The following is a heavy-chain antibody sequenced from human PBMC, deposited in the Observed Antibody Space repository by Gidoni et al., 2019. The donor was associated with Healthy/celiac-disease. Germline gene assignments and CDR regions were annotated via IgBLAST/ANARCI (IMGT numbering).Heavy chain of an antibody. CDR1: GFTFGGYA. D-gene: IGHD3-10*01. CDR3: TRDSSLLWFGELPFDY. Sequence: EVQLVASGGGLVQPGRSLRLSCTASGFTFGGYAMSWFRQAPGKGLEWVGFIRSKAYGGTTEYAASVKGRFTISRDDSKSIAYLQMNSLKTEDTAVYYCTRDSSLLWFGELPFDYWGQGTLVTVSS. J-gene: IGHJ4*02. CDR2: IRSKAYGGTT. V-gene: IGHV3-49*03.